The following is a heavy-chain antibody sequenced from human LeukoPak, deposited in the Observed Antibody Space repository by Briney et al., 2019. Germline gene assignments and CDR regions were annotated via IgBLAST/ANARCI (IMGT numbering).Heavy chain of an antibody. CDR1: GFTFNSYW. D-gene: IGHD3-3*01. J-gene: IGHJ5*02. CDR2: LNPDGSHK. CDR3: ARDAYDDSSES. Sequence: GGSLRLSCATSGFTFNSYWMTWVRQAPGKGLEWVANLNPDGSHKFYADSVKGRFTISRDNAENSVFLQMNSLRAEDTAFYYCARDAYDDSSESWGQGTLVTVSS. V-gene: IGHV3-7*01.